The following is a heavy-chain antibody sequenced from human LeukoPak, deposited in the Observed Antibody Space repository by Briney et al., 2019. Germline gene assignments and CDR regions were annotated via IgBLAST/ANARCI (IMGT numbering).Heavy chain of an antibody. CDR1: GFTFSSYG. V-gene: IGHV3-30*18. CDR2: ISYDGSNK. Sequence: GGSLRLSCAASGFTFSSYGTHWVRQAPGKGLEWVAVISYDGSNKYYADSVKGRFTISRDNSENTLYLQMNSLRAEDTAVYYCAKLWFGVYYGMDVWGQGTTVTVSS. D-gene: IGHD3-10*01. CDR3: AKLWFGVYYGMDV. J-gene: IGHJ6*02.